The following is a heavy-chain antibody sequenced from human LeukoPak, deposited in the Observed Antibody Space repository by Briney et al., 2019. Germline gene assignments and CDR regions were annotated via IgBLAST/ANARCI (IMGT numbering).Heavy chain of an antibody. J-gene: IGHJ6*02. D-gene: IGHD5-18*01. CDR1: SVSISSSSYY. CDR3: ARRVTAIDGMDV. CDR2: IYYSGST. Sequence: SETLSLTCSVSSVSISSSSYYWGWIRQSPGKGLEWIGSIYYSGSTYYNPSLKSRVTISVDTSKNQFSLKLSSVTAADTAVYYCARRVTAIDGMDVWGQGTTVTVSS. V-gene: IGHV4-39*01.